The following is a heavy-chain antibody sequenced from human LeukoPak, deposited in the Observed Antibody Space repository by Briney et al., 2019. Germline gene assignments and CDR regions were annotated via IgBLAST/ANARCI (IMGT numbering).Heavy chain of an antibody. CDR3: AKSGYNRFDY. V-gene: IGHV3-48*03. CDR2: ISSSSSYI. J-gene: IGHJ4*02. D-gene: IGHD5-24*01. CDR1: GFTFSSYE. Sequence: GGSLRLSCAASGFTFSSYEMNWVRQAPGKGLEWVSYISSSSSYIYYADSVKGRFTISRDNAKNSLYLQMNSLRADDTAVYFCAKSGYNRFDYWGQGTLVTVSS.